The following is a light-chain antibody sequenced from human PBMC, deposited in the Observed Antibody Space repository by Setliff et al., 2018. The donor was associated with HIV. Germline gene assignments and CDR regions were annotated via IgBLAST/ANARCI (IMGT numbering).Light chain of an antibody. CDR3: SSYTSSTPLYV. Sequence: QSALTQPASVSGSPGQSITSSCTGTSSDVGTYNFVSWYQQHPGKAPKLIIYDVNYRPSGVSNRFSGSKSGSTASLTISGPQAEDEADYYCSSYTSSTPLYVFGTGTKVTVL. CDR2: DVN. J-gene: IGLJ1*01. V-gene: IGLV2-14*03. CDR1: SSDVGTYNF.